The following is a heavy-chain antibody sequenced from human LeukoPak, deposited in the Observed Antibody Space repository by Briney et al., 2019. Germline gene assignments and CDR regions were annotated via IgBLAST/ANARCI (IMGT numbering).Heavy chain of an antibody. CDR2: INHSGST. J-gene: IGHJ4*02. V-gene: IGHV4-34*01. Sequence: PSETLSLTCAVYGGSFSGYYWSWIRQPPGKGLEWIGEINHSGSTNYNPSLKSRVTISVDTSKNQFSLKLSSVTAADTAVYYCARTYYYDSSGYYYGYWGQGTLVTVSS. D-gene: IGHD3-22*01. CDR1: GGSFSGYY. CDR3: ARTYYYDSSGYYYGY.